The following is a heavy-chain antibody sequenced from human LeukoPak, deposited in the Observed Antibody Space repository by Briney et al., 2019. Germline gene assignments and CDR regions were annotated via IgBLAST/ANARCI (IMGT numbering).Heavy chain of an antibody. V-gene: IGHV1-2*02. D-gene: IGHD4-23*01. Sequence: ASVKVSCKASGYIFTDYYMHWVRQAPGQGLEWMGWCNPASGGTKYVQKFQGRVTMTRDTSINTAYMELSSLGLDDTAVYYCARGLYYGGNQRAHDAFDIWGQGTLVTVPS. J-gene: IGHJ3*02. CDR2: CNPASGGT. CDR3: ARGLYYGGNQRAHDAFDI. CDR1: GYIFTDYY.